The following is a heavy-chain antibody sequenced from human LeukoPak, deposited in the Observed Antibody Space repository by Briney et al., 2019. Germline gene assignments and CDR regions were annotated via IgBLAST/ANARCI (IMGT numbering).Heavy chain of an antibody. CDR1: GFTFSSYA. Sequence: GGSLRLSCAASGFTFSSYAMSWVRQAPGKGLEWVSAISGSGGSTYYADSVKGRFTISRDNSKNSLYLQMSSLRTEDTALYYCAKDMWTDCSSTSCRLWYYYGMDVWGQGTTVTVSS. J-gene: IGHJ6*02. D-gene: IGHD2-2*01. V-gene: IGHV3-23*01. CDR3: AKDMWTDCSSTSCRLWYYYGMDV. CDR2: ISGSGGST.